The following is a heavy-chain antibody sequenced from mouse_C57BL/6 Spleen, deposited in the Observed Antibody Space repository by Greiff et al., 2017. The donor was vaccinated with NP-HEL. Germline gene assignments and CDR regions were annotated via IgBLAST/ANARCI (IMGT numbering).Heavy chain of an antibody. J-gene: IGHJ2*01. Sequence: QVQLKQPGAELVKPGASVKLSCKASGYTFTSYWMHWVKQRPGQGLEWIGMIHPNSGSTNYNEKFKSKATLTVDKSSSTAYMQLSSLTSEDSAVYYCARWGLGRFDYWGQGTTLTVSS. D-gene: IGHD4-1*01. V-gene: IGHV1-64*01. CDR3: ARWGLGRFDY. CDR1: GYTFTSYW. CDR2: IHPNSGST.